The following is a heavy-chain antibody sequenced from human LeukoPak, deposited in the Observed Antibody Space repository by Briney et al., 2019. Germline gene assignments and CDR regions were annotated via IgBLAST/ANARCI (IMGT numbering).Heavy chain of an antibody. CDR3: AKDLPLAVAGNFAY. CDR2: ISGSGGST. V-gene: IGHV3-23*01. J-gene: IGHJ4*02. Sequence: GGSLRLSCAASGFTFSSYAMSWVRQAPGKGLEWVSAISGSGGSTYYADSVKGRFTISRDNSKNTLYLQVNSQRAEDTAVYYCAKDLPLAVAGNFAYWGQGTLVTVSS. CDR1: GFTFSSYA. D-gene: IGHD6-19*01.